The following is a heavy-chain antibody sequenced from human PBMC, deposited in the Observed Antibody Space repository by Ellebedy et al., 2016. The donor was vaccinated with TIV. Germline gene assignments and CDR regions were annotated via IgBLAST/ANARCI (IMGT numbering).Heavy chain of an antibody. CDR3: AKTFSGTYLFES. D-gene: IGHD1-26*01. V-gene: IGHV3-23*05. CDR2: IDKSGRST. J-gene: IGHJ5*01. Sequence: GESLKISCAASGFAFSSYAMSWVRQAPGKGLEWVSTIDKSGRSTYYADSVKGRFTSSRDNSKNTLYLKVNSLTAEDTAVYYCAKTFSGTYLFESWGQGSLVIVSS. CDR1: GFAFSSYA.